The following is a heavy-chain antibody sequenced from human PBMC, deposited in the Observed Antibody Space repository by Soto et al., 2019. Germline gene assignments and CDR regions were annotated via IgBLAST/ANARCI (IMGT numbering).Heavy chain of an antibody. Sequence: QVQPQESGPGLVKPSETLSVTCTVSGGSVSSRSHFWSWIRQPPGGGLQWIGYIFYSGSTNYNPSLKSRATLSVDTSRNQFSLRLTSVTAADTAFYYCARYDAESGSNKIDPWGQGTLVTVSS. D-gene: IGHD5-12*01. CDR2: IFYSGST. CDR3: ARYDAESGSNKIDP. J-gene: IGHJ5*02. V-gene: IGHV4-61*01. CDR1: GGSVSSRSHF.